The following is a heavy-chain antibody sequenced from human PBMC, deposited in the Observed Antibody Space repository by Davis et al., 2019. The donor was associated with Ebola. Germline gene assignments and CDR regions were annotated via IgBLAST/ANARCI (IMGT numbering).Heavy chain of an antibody. D-gene: IGHD6-19*01. Sequence: GGSLRLSCAASGFTFSSYGMHWVRQAPGKGLEWVAFIRYDGSNKYYADSVKGRFTISRDNSKNTLYLQMNSLRAEDTAVYYCAKRGYSSGWDFDYYGMDVWGQGTTVTVSS. CDR3: AKRGYSSGWDFDYYGMDV. J-gene: IGHJ6*02. CDR1: GFTFSSYG. V-gene: IGHV3-30*02. CDR2: IRYDGSNK.